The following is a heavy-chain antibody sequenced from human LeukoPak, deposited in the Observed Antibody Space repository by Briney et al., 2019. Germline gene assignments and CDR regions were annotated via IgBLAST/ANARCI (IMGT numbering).Heavy chain of an antibody. CDR3: ATDYGRYFDY. CDR2: IYYGGNT. D-gene: IGHD4-17*01. CDR1: GPSISSSCYY. V-gene: IGHV4-39*01. J-gene: IGHJ4*02. Sequence: SETLSLTCLVSGPSISSSCYYWGWILEQAVRGLEWIGSIYYGGNTYYNPSLKSRVTISVDTSKNQSSLKLSSVTAADTAVYYCATDYGRYFDYWGQGTLVTVSS.